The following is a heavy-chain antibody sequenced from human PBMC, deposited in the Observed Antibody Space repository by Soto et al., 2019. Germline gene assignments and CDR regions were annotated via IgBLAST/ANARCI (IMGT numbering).Heavy chain of an antibody. J-gene: IGHJ6*02. Sequence: GGSLRLSCAASEFTFSNYWLHWVRQTPGKGLIWVSRINGDGSEMYYADSVKGRFTISRDNAKNTLYLQMTGLRVEDTALYYYARGFRWGMDVWGQGTTVTVSS. CDR1: EFTFSNYW. CDR2: INGDGSEM. CDR3: ARGFRWGMDV. D-gene: IGHD2-15*01. V-gene: IGHV3-74*01.